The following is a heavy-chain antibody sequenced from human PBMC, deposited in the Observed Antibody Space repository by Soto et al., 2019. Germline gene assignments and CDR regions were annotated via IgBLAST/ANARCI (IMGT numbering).Heavy chain of an antibody. CDR3: AKPSPSIAAAGTGTAFFDY. CDR2: ISGSGGST. V-gene: IGHV3-23*01. CDR1: GFTFSDYA. Sequence: EVQLLESGGGLVQPGGSLRLSCAASGFTFSDYAMSWVRQAPGKGLEWVSTISGSGGSTYYADSVKGRFTISRDNSKTTLYLQMNSLRAEDTAVYYCAKPSPSIAAAGTGTAFFDYWGQGTLVTVSS. J-gene: IGHJ4*02. D-gene: IGHD6-13*01.